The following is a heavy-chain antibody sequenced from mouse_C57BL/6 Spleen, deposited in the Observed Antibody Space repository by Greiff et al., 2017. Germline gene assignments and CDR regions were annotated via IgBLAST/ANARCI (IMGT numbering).Heavy chain of an antibody. Sequence: VQRVESGPGLVQPSQSLSITCTVSGFSLTSYGVHWVRQPPGKGLEWLGVIWSGGSTDYNAAFISRLSISKDNSKSQVFFKMNSLQADDTAIYYCAKRGDYGSSHYAMDYWGQGTSVTVSS. D-gene: IGHD1-1*01. CDR3: AKRGDYGSSHYAMDY. V-gene: IGHV2-4*01. CDR1: GFSLTSYG. CDR2: IWSGGST. J-gene: IGHJ4*01.